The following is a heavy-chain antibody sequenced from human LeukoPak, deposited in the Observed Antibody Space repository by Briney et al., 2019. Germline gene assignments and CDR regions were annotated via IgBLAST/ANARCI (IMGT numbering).Heavy chain of an antibody. J-gene: IGHJ4*02. CDR3: AKWGDYDVLTGYYVSDY. CDR1: GFTFSNYA. Sequence: GASLRLSCAAPGFTFSNYAMSWVRQAPGKGLEWVSAITGGGSGIYYADSMKSRFTISRDNSKNTLYLQINSLRAEDTAVYYCAKWGDYDVLTGYYVSDYWGQRTLVTVSS. D-gene: IGHD3-9*01. CDR2: ITGGGSGI. V-gene: IGHV3-23*01.